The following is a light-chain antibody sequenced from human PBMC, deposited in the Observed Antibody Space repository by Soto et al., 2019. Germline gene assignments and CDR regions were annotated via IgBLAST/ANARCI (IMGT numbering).Light chain of an antibody. CDR3: GAWDNNLSAGV. V-gene: IGLV1-51*01. J-gene: IGLJ1*01. CDR2: DNH. CDR1: ASNIGSNS. Sequence: SVLTQPPSVYAAPGQKVTISCSGSASNIGSNSLSWYRQFPGSSPMLVIYDNHKRPSGISARFSASKSDTSATLVITGLRTGDEADYYCGAWDNNLSAGVFGSGTKVTVL.